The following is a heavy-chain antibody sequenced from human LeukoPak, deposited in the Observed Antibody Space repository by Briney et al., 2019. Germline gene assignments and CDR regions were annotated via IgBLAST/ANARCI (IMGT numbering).Heavy chain of an antibody. Sequence: GGSLGLSCAASGFTFSSYGMHWVRQAPGKGLEWVAVIWYDGSNKYYADSVKGRFTISRDNSKNTLYLQMNSLRAEDTAVYYCAREPVPDLGYCSSTSCLYGMGVWGKGTTVTVSS. CDR3: AREPVPDLGYCSSTSCLYGMGV. CDR1: GFTFSSYG. V-gene: IGHV3-33*01. D-gene: IGHD2-2*01. CDR2: IWYDGSNK. J-gene: IGHJ6*04.